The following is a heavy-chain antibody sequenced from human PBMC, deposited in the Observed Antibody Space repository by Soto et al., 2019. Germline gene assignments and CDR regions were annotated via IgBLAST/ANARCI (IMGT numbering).Heavy chain of an antibody. J-gene: IGHJ4*02. Sequence: GGSLRLSCAASGFTFGSYAMSWVRLSPGKGLEWVSVAGPSGSSTFYADSVRGRFTISRDNVENTLYLQMNSLRVADTALYFCARTYYYDSTGYYRTFDYWGQGTLVTVSS. D-gene: IGHD3-22*01. CDR2: AGPSGSST. CDR1: GFTFGSYA. V-gene: IGHV3-23*01. CDR3: ARTYYYDSTGYYRTFDY.